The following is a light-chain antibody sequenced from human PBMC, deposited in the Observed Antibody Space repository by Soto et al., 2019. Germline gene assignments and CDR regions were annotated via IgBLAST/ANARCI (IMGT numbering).Light chain of an antibody. Sequence: DIVMTQSPDSLAVSLGERATINCKSSQSVLYSSNNKNYLAWYQQKPGQPPKLLILWASTRQSGVPDRFSGSGSVTDFTLTIISLQAEDVAVYYCQQYYTTPITFCGGTQVEIK. CDR3: QQYYTTPIT. CDR2: WAS. V-gene: IGKV4-1*01. CDR1: QSVLYSSNNKNY. J-gene: IGKJ4*01.